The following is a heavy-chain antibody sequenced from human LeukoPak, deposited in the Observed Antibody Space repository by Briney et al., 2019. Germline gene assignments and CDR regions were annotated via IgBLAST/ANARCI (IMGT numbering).Heavy chain of an antibody. V-gene: IGHV3-23*01. CDR2: ISGSGGST. D-gene: IGHD1-26*01. CDR3: AKDLSYLPFDY. Sequence: GGSLRLSCAASGFTLSSYAMRWVRQAPGEGLEWVSAISGSGGSTYYADSVKGRFTISRDNSKNTLYLQMNSLRAEDTAVYYCAKDLSYLPFDYWGQGTLVTVSS. CDR1: GFTLSSYA. J-gene: IGHJ4*02.